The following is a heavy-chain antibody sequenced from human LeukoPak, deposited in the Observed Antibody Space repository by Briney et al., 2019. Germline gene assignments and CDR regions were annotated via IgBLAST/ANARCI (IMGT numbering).Heavy chain of an antibody. CDR1: AFTFSSYA. D-gene: IGHD6-13*01. V-gene: IGHV3-23*01. Sequence: GRSLRLSCAASAFTFSSYAMHWVRQAPGKGLEWVSSITGSGDDANHADSVKGRFTISRDNSKNTLYLQMNSLRAEDTAVYYCAKDPRHSTNWFFDYWGQGTLVTVSS. CDR3: AKDPRHSTNWFFDY. J-gene: IGHJ4*02. CDR2: ITGSGDDA.